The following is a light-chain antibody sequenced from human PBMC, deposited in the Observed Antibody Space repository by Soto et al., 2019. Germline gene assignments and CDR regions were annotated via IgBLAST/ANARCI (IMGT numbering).Light chain of an antibody. J-gene: IGKJ1*01. CDR3: QQYAGSPRT. CDR1: HSISSNY. Sequence: EIVLTQSPGTLSLSPGERATLSCRASHSISSNYLAWYQPTPGQAPRRLIYDASIRAAGIQDRFSGSGSGTDFTLTISRQEPEDVGVYYCQQYAGSPRTCGQGTKVEVK. CDR2: DAS. V-gene: IGKV3-20*01.